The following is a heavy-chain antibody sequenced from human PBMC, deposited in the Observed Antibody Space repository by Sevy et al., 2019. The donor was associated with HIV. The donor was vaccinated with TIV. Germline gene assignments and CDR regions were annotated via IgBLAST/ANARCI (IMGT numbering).Heavy chain of an antibody. CDR1: GFAFSNYYA. D-gene: IGHD4-17*01. V-gene: IGHV3-30-3*01. J-gene: IGHJ6*02. Sequence: GGSLRLSCAASGFAFSNYYAMYWVRQAPGKGLKWVALISYDGNDKYYADSVKGRFTISRDNFKNTLYLQMNSLTAEETAVYYGARPRANYVDNYFFYAMDVWGQGTTVTVSS. CDR3: ARPRANYVDNYFFYAMDV. CDR2: ISYDGNDK.